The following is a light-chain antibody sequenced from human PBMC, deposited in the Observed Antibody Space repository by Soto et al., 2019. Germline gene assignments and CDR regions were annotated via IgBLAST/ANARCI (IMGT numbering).Light chain of an antibody. CDR2: GAS. Sequence: EIVLTQSPGTLSLSPGERATLSCRASQSVSSNFLAWYQQKPGQAPRLLINGASSRATGIPDRFSGSGSGTDFTLTISGLEPEDFAVYYCQQYGSSPKTFGQGTKLEIK. J-gene: IGKJ2*01. V-gene: IGKV3-20*01. CDR3: QQYGSSPKT. CDR1: QSVSSNF.